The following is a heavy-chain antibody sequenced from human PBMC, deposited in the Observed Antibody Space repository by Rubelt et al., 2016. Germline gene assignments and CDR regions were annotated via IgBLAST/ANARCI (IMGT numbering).Heavy chain of an antibody. CDR2: ISGSGGST. V-gene: IGHV3-23*01. Sequence: VRHATGEGLEWVSAISGSGGSTYYADSVKGRFTISRDNSKNTLYLQMNTLRAEDTAVYYCARENGEQLVGRSFDYWGQGTLVTVSS. D-gene: IGHD6-6*01. J-gene: IGHJ4*02. CDR3: ARENGEQLVGRSFDY.